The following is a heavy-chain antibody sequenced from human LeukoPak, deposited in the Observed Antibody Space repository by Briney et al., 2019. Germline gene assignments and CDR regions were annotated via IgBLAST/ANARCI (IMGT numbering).Heavy chain of an antibody. Sequence: PPETLSLTSTVPGGSFSSGAYYSSWIRQLPGNGLEWIVYIHYSGSPYYNPSLNSRGAISGDTSKNQFSLTLSSVTVADMAVYYCARDSGYDSRGLDYGGFDPWGQGILVTVSS. CDR2: IHYSGSP. D-gene: IGHD3-22*01. V-gene: IGHV4-31*03. CDR3: ARDSGYDSRGLDYGGFDP. J-gene: IGHJ5*02. CDR1: GGSFSSGAYY.